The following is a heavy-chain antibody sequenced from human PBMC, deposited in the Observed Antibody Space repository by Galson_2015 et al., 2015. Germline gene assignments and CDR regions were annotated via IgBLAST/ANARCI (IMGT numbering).Heavy chain of an antibody. CDR2: ISSSSSYI. D-gene: IGHD6-19*01. J-gene: IGHJ3*02. V-gene: IGHV3-21*01. CDR1: GFTFSSYS. CDR3: ARYSSGRNAFDI. Sequence: SLRLSCAASGFTFSSYSMNWVRQAPGKGLEWVSSISSSSSYIYYADSVKGRFTISRDNAKNSLYLQMNSLRAEDTAVYYCARYSSGRNAFDIWGQGTMVTVSS.